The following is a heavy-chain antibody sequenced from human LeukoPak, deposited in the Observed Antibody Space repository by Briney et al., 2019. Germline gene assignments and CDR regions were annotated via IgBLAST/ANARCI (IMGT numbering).Heavy chain of an antibody. Sequence: QAGGSLRLSCAASGFTFSSYWMQWVRQAPGKGLEWVANIKQDGSEKYYADSVKGRFIISRDNSKNTLYLQMNSLRAEDTAVYYCATYYDSSGYYYGTYFDYWGQGTLVTVSS. D-gene: IGHD3-22*01. J-gene: IGHJ4*02. CDR1: GFTFSSYW. CDR2: IKQDGSEK. V-gene: IGHV3-7*03. CDR3: ATYYDSSGYYYGTYFDY.